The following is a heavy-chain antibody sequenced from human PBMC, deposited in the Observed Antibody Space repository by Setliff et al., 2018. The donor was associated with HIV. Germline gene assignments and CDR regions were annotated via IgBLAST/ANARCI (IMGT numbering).Heavy chain of an antibody. CDR2: INPNTGGT. Sequence: ASVKVSCKASGYTFSGYYFHWVRQAPGQGLEWMGWINPNTGGTQYAQKFQGRVTVTRDTPISTAYMEIKKLTSDDTAVYYCARDNRTGYSGGWPLDYWGQGTVVTVSS. CDR3: ARDNRTGYSGGWPLDY. D-gene: IGHD5-12*01. CDR1: GYTFSGYY. J-gene: IGHJ4*02. V-gene: IGHV1-2*02.